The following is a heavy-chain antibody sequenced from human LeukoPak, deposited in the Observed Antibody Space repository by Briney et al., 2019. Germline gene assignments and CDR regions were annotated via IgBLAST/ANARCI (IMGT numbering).Heavy chain of an antibody. D-gene: IGHD1-1*01. J-gene: IGHJ4*02. CDR3: AGEWYNWNGFDY. CDR2: INHSGST. Sequence: SETLSLTCAVYGGSFSGYYWSWIRQPPGKGLEWIGEINHSGSTNYNPSLKSRVTISVDTSKNQFSLKLSSVTAVDTAVYYCAGEWYNWNGFDYWGQGTLVTVSS. CDR1: GGSFSGYY. V-gene: IGHV4-34*01.